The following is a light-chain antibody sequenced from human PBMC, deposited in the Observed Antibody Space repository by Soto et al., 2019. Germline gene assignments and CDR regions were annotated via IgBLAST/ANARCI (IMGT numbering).Light chain of an antibody. CDR3: QQSFRTPLT. CDR1: QDIIKY. V-gene: IGKV1-39*01. J-gene: IGKJ4*01. CDR2: GAS. Sequence: IQMTQSPSSLSSSVGDRVTINFRASQDIIKYLHGYQQKSGEAPKLLIYGASILQGGVPARFIGSGSGTHFTLTISSLQPEDFATYYCQQSFRTPLTFGGGTKVEIK.